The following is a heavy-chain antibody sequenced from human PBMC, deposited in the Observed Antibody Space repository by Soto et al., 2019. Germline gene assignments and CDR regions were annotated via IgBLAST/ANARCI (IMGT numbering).Heavy chain of an antibody. D-gene: IGHD6-19*01. Sequence: QVQLQQWGAGLLKPSETLSLTCAVYGGSFSGYYWSWIRQPPGKGLEWIGEINHSGSTNYNPSLRSRHTISVDTSKHKFSLKLSSVTAADTAVYYCARENSSGSYYYYYMDVWGKGTTVTVSS. CDR3: ARENSSGSYYYYYMDV. J-gene: IGHJ6*03. CDR1: GGSFSGYY. V-gene: IGHV4-34*01. CDR2: INHSGST.